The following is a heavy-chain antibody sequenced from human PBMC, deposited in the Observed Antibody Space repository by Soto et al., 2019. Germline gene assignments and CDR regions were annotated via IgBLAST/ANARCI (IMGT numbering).Heavy chain of an antibody. CDR3: ATGGFVDGDYMHHVMDV. CDR1: GNSMFNYY. Sequence: QVHLQESGPGLVKPSGTLSLICTVSGNSMFNYYWSWIREPAGKGLEWIGRVYTDGTAIYNPSLQSRVTMTVDMSKNQFSLNVNSVTAADTAVYYCATGGFVDGDYMHHVMDVWGQGATVIVS. V-gene: IGHV4-4*07. J-gene: IGHJ6*02. CDR2: VYTDGTA. D-gene: IGHD4-17*01.